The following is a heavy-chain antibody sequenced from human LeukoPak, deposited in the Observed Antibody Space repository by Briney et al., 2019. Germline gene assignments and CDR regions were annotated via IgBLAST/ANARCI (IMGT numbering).Heavy chain of an antibody. Sequence: PGGSLRLSCAASGFTFSDYYTSWIRQAPGKGLERISYISSRGTYSNYADSVKGRFTISRDDVEDSLYLQMNSLRVEDTAVYYCARSLRRDCDSTSCWAALDIWGHGTMVTVSS. D-gene: IGHD2-2*01. CDR2: ISSRGTYS. CDR3: ARSLRRDCDSTSCWAALDI. CDR1: GFTFSDYY. V-gene: IGHV3-11*03. J-gene: IGHJ3*02.